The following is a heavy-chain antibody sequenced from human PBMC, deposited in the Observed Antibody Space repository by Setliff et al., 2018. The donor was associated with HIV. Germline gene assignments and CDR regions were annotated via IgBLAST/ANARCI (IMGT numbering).Heavy chain of an antibody. D-gene: IGHD2-2*03. Sequence: GGSLRLSCAASGFAFRNYIFPWVRQAPGKGLEWVAIISSDGSDKNYADSVKGRFTVSRDNTKNTLYLQRNSLRGEDTAVYYCSRHLGYCSTTNSCWGQGTPVTVAS. CDR3: SRHLGYCSTTNSC. V-gene: IGHV3-30*01. CDR1: GFAFRNYI. J-gene: IGHJ4*02. CDR2: ISSDGSDK.